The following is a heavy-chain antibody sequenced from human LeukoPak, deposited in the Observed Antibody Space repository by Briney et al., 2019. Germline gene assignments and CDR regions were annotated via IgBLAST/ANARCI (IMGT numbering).Heavy chain of an antibody. V-gene: IGHV3-11*06. CDR3: ARVLAAGVYYFDY. CDR1: GFTFSDYY. Sequence: GGSLRLSCAASGFTFSDYYMSWIRQAPGKGLEWVSYISSSSYTNYADPVKGRFTISRDNAKNSLYLQMNSLRAEDTAVYYCARVLAAGVYYFDYWGQGTLVTVSS. J-gene: IGHJ4*02. CDR2: ISSSSYT. D-gene: IGHD6-13*01.